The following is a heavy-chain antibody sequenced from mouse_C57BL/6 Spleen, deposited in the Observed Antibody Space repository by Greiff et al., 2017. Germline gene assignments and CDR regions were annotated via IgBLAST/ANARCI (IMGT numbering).Heavy chain of an antibody. CDR3: AREGTTTVEEHWDFDV. V-gene: IGHV1-55*01. CDR2: IYPGSGST. CDR1: GYTFTSYW. Sequence: QVQLQQPGAELVKPGASVKMSCKASGYTFTSYWITWVKQRPGQGLEWIGDIYPGSGSTNYNEKFKSKATLTVDTSSSTAYMQLSSLTSEDSAVYYCAREGTTTVEEHWDFDVWGTGTTVTVAS. D-gene: IGHD1-1*01. J-gene: IGHJ1*03.